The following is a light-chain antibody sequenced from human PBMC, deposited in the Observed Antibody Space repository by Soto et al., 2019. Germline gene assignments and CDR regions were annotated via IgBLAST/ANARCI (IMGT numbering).Light chain of an antibody. CDR1: SSDVGGYNY. CDR3: SSYTTSNSRQIV. CDR2: DVS. J-gene: IGLJ1*01. Sequence: QSALTQPASVSGSPGQSITISCTGTSSDVGGYNYVSWYQHHPGKAPKLMIFDVSNRPSGVSNRLSGSKSGNTASLTISGLQPEDEADYYCSSYTTSNSRQIVFVTGTKVTVL. V-gene: IGLV2-14*03.